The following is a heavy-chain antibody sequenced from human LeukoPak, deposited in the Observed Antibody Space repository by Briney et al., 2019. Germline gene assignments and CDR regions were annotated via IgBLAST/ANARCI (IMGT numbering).Heavy chain of an antibody. J-gene: IGHJ4*02. V-gene: IGHV3-30*18. Sequence: GGSLRLSCAASGFTFSSYGMHWVRQAPGKGLEWVAVISYDGSNKYYADSVKGRFTISRDNSKNTLYLQMNSLRAEDTAVYYCAKDEGEALGYWGQGTLVTVSS. CDR1: GFTFSSYG. CDR2: ISYDGSNK. CDR3: AKDEGEALGY.